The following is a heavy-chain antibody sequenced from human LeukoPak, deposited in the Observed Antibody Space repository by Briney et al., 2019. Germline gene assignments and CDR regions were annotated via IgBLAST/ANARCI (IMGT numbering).Heavy chain of an antibody. CDR2: IYYSGST. D-gene: IGHD2-2*01. Sequence: SETLSLTCTVSGGSISSSSYYWGWIRQPPGKGLEWIGSIYYSGSTYYNPSLKSRVTISVDTSKNQFSLKLSSVTAADTAVYYCARRFPPRIDIVVVPAAKGWFDPWGQGTLVTVSS. CDR3: ARRFPPRIDIVVVPAAKGWFDP. CDR1: GGSISSSSYY. J-gene: IGHJ5*02. V-gene: IGHV4-39*07.